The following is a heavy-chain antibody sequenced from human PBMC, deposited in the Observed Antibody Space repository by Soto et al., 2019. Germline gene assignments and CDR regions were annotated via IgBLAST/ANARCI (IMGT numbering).Heavy chain of an antibody. CDR3: ARRPGYYDILTGYYKADWFDP. J-gene: IGHJ5*02. CDR1: GGSISSSSYY. D-gene: IGHD3-9*01. V-gene: IGHV4-39*01. Sequence: QLQLQESGPGLVKPSETLSLTCTVSGGSISSSSYYWGWIRQPPGKGLEWIGSIYYSGSTYYNPSLKSRVIISVASSKNQFSFKLSAVAAAETVVYSCARRPGYYDILTGYYKADWFDPWGQGTLVTVSS. CDR2: IYYSGST.